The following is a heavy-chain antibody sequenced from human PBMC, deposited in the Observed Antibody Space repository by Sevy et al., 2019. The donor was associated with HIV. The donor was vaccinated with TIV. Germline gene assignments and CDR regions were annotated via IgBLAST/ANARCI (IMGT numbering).Heavy chain of an antibody. V-gene: IGHV4-39*01. CDR2: IYYSGST. D-gene: IGHD1-20*01. CDR1: GGSISSSSYY. CDR3: VRLRYNWNYVDY. Sequence: SETLSLTCTVSGGSISSSSYYWGWIRQPPGKGLEWIGSIYYSGSTYYNPSLKSRVTISVDTSKNQFSLKLSSVTAADTAVYYCVRLRYNWNYVDYWGQGTLVTVSS. J-gene: IGHJ4*02.